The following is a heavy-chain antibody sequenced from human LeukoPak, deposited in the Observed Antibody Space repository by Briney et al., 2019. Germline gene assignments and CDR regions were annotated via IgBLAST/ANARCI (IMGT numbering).Heavy chain of an antibody. D-gene: IGHD2-21*02. CDR1: GGTFSSYA. CDR3: AGSYCGGDCHRGYYYYGMDV. Sequence: SVKVSCKASGGTFSSYAISWVRQAPGQGLEWMGRIIPIFGIANYAQKFQGRVTITADKSTSIAYMELSSLRSEDTAVYYCAGSYCGGDCHRGYYYYGMDVWGQGTTVTVSS. J-gene: IGHJ6*02. CDR2: IIPIFGIA. V-gene: IGHV1-69*04.